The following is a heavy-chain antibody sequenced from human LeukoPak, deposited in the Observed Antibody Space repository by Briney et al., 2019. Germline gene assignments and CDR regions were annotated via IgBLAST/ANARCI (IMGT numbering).Heavy chain of an antibody. J-gene: IGHJ3*02. V-gene: IGHV4-59*12. D-gene: IGHD5-18*01. CDR1: GGSISSYY. Sequence: PSETLSLTCTVSGGSISSYYWSWIRQPPGKGLEWIGYIYYSGSTNYNPSLKSRVTISVDTSKNQFSLKLSSVTAADTAVYYCARIPRDEDTAMVFWGLAFDIWGQGTMVTVSS. CDR2: IYYSGST. CDR3: ARIPRDEDTAMVFWGLAFDI.